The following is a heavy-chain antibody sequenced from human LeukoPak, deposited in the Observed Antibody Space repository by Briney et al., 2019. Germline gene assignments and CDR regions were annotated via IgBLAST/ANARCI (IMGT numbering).Heavy chain of an antibody. V-gene: IGHV4-39*01. Sequence: SETLSLTCTVSGGXISRSSHYWGWIRQPPGRGLEWLGSLYYSGSTYYNTSLKSRVTISVDTSKNQFSLKLSSVTAADTAVYYCATVPPQLEGSWGQGTLVTVSS. CDR1: GGXISRSSHY. D-gene: IGHD1-1*01. CDR2: LYYSGST. CDR3: ATVPPQLEGS. J-gene: IGHJ4*02.